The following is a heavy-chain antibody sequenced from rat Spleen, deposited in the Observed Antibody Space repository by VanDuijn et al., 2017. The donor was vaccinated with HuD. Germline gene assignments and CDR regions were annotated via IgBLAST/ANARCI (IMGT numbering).Heavy chain of an antibody. CDR3: ARDVGLGGVMDA. CDR1: GFSLTSYH. CDR2: MWNDGDT. J-gene: IGHJ4*01. D-gene: IGHD4-1*01. V-gene: IGHV2-32*01. Sequence: QVQLKESGPGLVQPSQTLSLTCTVSGFSLTSYHVSWVRQPPGKGLEWMGIMWNDGDTSYNSALKSRLSISRDTSKSQVFLKMTSLQTEDTATYYCARDVGLGGVMDAWGQGASVTVSS.